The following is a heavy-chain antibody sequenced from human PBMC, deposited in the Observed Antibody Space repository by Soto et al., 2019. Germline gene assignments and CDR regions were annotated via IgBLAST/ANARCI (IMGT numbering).Heavy chain of an antibody. CDR1: GFIFSSYG. Sequence: GGSLRLSCAASGFIFSSYGMHWVRQAPGKGLKWVAVISYDGSNKYYGDYVKGRFTISRDNSKNTLYLQMNSLRAEDTAVYFCAKGQHCITTSCYFYYYGMDVWGQGTTVTVSS. D-gene: IGHD2-2*01. CDR2: ISYDGSNK. V-gene: IGHV3-30*18. J-gene: IGHJ6*02. CDR3: AKGQHCITTSCYFYYYGMDV.